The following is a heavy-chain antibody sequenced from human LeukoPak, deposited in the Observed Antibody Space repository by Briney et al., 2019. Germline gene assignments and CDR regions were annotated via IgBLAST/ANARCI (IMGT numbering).Heavy chain of an antibody. Sequence: SETLSLTCTVSGDSICGSNYHWGWIRQPPGKGLEWLGTVHRTGRAFYNPSLRGRTTVSVDTSKNQFSLKLTSVTAADTAVYYCAREPDAWGQGTLVTVSS. J-gene: IGHJ5*01. CDR1: GDSICGSNYH. CDR2: VHRTGRA. V-gene: IGHV4-39*07. CDR3: AREPDA.